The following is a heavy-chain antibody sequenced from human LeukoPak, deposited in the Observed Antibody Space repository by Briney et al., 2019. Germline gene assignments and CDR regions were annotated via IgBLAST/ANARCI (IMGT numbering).Heavy chain of an antibody. CDR2: INPNSGGT. V-gene: IGHV1-2*02. CDR3: ATYDQWLPHGFDP. CDR1: AYTLTGYY. D-gene: IGHD6-19*01. J-gene: IGHJ5*02. Sequence: ASVEVSCKASAYTLTGYYMHWVRQAPGQGLEWMGWINPNSGGTNYAQKFQGRVTMTRDTSIGTAYLELNRLRSDDTAVYYCATYDQWLPHGFDPWGQGTLVTVSS.